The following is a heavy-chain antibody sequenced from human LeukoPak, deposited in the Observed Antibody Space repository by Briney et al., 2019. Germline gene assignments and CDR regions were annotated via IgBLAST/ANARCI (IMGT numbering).Heavy chain of an antibody. V-gene: IGHV3-15*01. D-gene: IGHD3-3*01. CDR3: STDISTIFGVADY. CDR1: GFTFSNAW. Sequence: PGGSLRLSCAASGFTFSNAWMTWVRQAPGKGLEWVGRIKSETDGGTTDYTAPVKGRFTISRDDSKNTLYLQMNSLRTEDTAVYYCSTDISTIFGVADYWGQGTLVTISS. CDR2: IKSETDGGTT. J-gene: IGHJ4*02.